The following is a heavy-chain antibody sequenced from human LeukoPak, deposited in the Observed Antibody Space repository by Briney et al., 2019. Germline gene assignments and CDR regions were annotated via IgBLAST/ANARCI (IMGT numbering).Heavy chain of an antibody. D-gene: IGHD3-22*01. Sequence: ASVKVSCKASVYTFTNFYIHWVRQAPGQGLEWMGWMNPNSGDTSYAREFQDRVTMTRDTSLSTAYMELSRLRSDDTAVYFCARRPINCVITNCYVDYWGQGTLVTVSS. CDR2: MNPNSGDT. CDR3: ARRPINCVITNCYVDY. V-gene: IGHV1-2*02. J-gene: IGHJ4*02. CDR1: VYTFTNFY.